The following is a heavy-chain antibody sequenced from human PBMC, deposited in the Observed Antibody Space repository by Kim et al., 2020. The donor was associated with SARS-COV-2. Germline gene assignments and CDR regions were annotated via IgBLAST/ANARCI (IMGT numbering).Heavy chain of an antibody. V-gene: IGHV3-66*02. Sequence: GGSLRLSCAASGFTVSSNYMSWVRQAPGKGLEWVSVIYSGGSTYYADSVKGRFTISRDNSKNTLYLQMNSLRAEDTAVYYCARDLYYGSGSRYYYYYGMDVWGQGTTVTVSS. D-gene: IGHD3-10*01. CDR1: GFTVSSNY. CDR2: IYSGGST. CDR3: ARDLYYGSGSRYYYYYGMDV. J-gene: IGHJ6*02.